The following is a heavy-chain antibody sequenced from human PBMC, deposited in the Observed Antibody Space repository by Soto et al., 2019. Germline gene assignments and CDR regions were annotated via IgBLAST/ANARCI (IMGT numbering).Heavy chain of an antibody. CDR1: GFTFSNYA. CDR2: ISGNGGST. D-gene: IGHD2-2*01. CDR3: AKRPASIITFDY. J-gene: IGHJ4*02. V-gene: IGHV3-23*01. Sequence: EVQLLDSGGGLVQPGGSLRLSCAASGFTFSNYAMSWVRQAPGKGLEWVSTISGNGGSTYYADSVKGRFTISRDNSKNMLFLQINSLRDDHSAVYYCAKRPASIITFDYWGQGTPVTVSS.